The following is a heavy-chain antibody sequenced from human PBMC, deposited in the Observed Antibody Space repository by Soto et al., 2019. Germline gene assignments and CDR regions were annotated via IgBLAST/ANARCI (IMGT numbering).Heavy chain of an antibody. V-gene: IGHV3-48*02. D-gene: IGHD6-6*01. J-gene: IGHJ2*01. CDR2: ISSGSATI. CDR3: ARDSASYSSSSGSYWYFDL. Sequence: DVQLVESGGGLVQPGGSLRLYCAASGFTFNSYSMTWVRQAPGKGLEWVSYISSGSATIYYADSLKGRFTISRDNAKNSLYLQMTSLRDEDTAVYYCARDSASYSSSSGSYWYFDLWGRGTLVTVSS. CDR1: GFTFNSYS.